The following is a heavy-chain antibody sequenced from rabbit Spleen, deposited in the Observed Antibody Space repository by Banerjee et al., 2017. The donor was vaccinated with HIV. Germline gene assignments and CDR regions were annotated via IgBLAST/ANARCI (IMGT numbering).Heavy chain of an antibody. CDR2: LYTGNGKT. D-gene: IGHD4-1*01. CDR1: GFSFSNSYD. CDR3: ARGGGRTRLDL. Sequence: QEQLVESGGGLVKPEGSLKLSCTASGFSFSNSYDMCWVRQAPGKGLEWIGCLYTGNGKTYYASWAKGRFTISKTSSTTVTLQMTSLTAADTATYFCARGGGRTRLDLWGPGTLVTVS. V-gene: IGHV1S45*01. J-gene: IGHJ6*01.